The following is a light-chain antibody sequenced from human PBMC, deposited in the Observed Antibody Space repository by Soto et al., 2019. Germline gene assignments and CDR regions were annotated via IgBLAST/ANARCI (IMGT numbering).Light chain of an antibody. Sequence: DIQMTQSPSSLSASVGDRVTITCRASQNIRSYLNWYQQKPGKAPQLLIYATSSLQTGVPSRFSASGSGTDFSLVISDLQPEVSATYYCQQGYSSRWTSCRGTKVEI. CDR3: QQGYSSRWT. V-gene: IGKV1-39*01. CDR1: QNIRSY. J-gene: IGKJ1*01. CDR2: ATS.